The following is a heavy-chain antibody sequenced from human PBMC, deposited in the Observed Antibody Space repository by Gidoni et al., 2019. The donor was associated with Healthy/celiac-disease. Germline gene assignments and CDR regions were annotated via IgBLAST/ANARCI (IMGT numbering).Heavy chain of an antibody. Sequence: EVQLVESGGGLVQPGGSLRLSCAASGITFSSYSMTCVHQAPGKGLEWVSYISSSSSTIYYADSVKGRFTISRDNAKNSLYLQMNSLRAEDTAVYYCASRPIGVLWFGFDPWGQGTLVTVSS. D-gene: IGHD3-10*01. J-gene: IGHJ5*02. CDR2: ISSSSSTI. CDR3: ASRPIGVLWFGFDP. CDR1: GITFSSYS. V-gene: IGHV3-48*01.